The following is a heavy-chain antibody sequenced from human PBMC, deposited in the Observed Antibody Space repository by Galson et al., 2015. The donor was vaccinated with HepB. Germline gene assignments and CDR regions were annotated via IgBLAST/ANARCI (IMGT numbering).Heavy chain of an antibody. J-gene: IGHJ6*02. V-gene: IGHV4-31*03. CDR1: GGSISSDGYF. CDR3: ARTIYSSSARYYHYGLDV. CDR2: IHYSGIT. Sequence: TLSLTCTVSGGSISSDGYFWSWIRQRPGEGLEWIGYIHYSGITHYNPSLKGRLTLSLAASKNQFSLNLSYVIAADTAVYYCARTIYSSSARYYHYGLDVWGQGTTVTVSS. D-gene: IGHD6-6*01.